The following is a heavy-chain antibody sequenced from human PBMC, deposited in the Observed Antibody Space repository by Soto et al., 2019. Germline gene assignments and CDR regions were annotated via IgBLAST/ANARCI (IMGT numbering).Heavy chain of an antibody. CDR1: GFTFKSYA. CDR3: AKDRVDGYKTFDH. D-gene: IGHD5-12*01. V-gene: IGHV3-23*01. J-gene: IGHJ4*02. Sequence: EVQLLESGGGLVQPGGSLRLSCAASGFTFKSYAMSWVRQAPGKGLEWVSAVSGSGGSTYYADSVRGRFTISRDNSDNMLDLQMNSLRAEDTALYYCAKDRVDGYKTFDHWGQGTLVTVSS. CDR2: VSGSGGST.